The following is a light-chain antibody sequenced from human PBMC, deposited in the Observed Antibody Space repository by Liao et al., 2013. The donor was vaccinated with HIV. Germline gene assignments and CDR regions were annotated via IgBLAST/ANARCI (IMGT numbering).Light chain of an antibody. CDR2: YDG. CDR1: NIGSKR. V-gene: IGLV3-21*01. CDR3: QAWDSSTPYV. Sequence: SYELTQPPSVSVAPGKTARITCGGNNIGSKRVHWYQQKPGQAPVLVIYYDGDRPSGIPERFSGSNSGNTATLTISGTQAMDEADYYCQAWDSSTPYVFGTGTKVTVL. J-gene: IGLJ1*01.